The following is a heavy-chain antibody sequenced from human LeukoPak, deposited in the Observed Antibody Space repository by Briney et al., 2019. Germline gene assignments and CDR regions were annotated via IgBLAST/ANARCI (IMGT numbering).Heavy chain of an antibody. Sequence: GGSLRLSCAASGFTFSNAWKSWVRQAPRKGLEWVGRIKSKTDGGTTDYAAPVKGRFTISRDDSKNTLYLQMNSWKAEDTALYYCTTDGDAANIGLARDYWGQGTLVTVSS. CDR2: IKSKTDGGTT. J-gene: IGHJ4*02. CDR3: TTDGDAANIGLARDY. CDR1: GFTFSNAW. V-gene: IGHV3-15*01. D-gene: IGHD3/OR15-3a*01.